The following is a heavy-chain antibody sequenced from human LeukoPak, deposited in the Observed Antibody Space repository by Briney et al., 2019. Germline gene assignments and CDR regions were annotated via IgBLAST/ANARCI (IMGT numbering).Heavy chain of an antibody. J-gene: IGHJ6*02. CDR3: AKGLRIAATMDV. CDR1: GFTFSTYV. V-gene: IGHV3-23*01. Sequence: GGSLRLSCAASGFTFSTYVMSWVRQAPGKGLEWVSGISGSGGSTYYADSVKGRLTISRDNSKNTLYLQMNSLRAEDTAVYYCAKGLRIAATMDVWGQGTTVTVSS. D-gene: IGHD6-25*01. CDR2: ISGSGGST.